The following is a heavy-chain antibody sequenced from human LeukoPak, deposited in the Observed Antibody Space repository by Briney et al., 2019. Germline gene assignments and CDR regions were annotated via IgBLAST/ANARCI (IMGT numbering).Heavy chain of an antibody. CDR1: GYTFTGYY. J-gene: IGHJ4*02. CDR3: ARDYFPVAGTDY. Sequence: GASVKVSCKASGYTFTGYYMHWLRQSPGQGLEWMGWINPNSGGTNYAQKFQGRVTRTRDTSISTAYMELSRLRSDDTAVYYCARDYFPVAGTDYWGQETLVTVSS. V-gene: IGHV1-2*02. CDR2: INPNSGGT. D-gene: IGHD6-19*01.